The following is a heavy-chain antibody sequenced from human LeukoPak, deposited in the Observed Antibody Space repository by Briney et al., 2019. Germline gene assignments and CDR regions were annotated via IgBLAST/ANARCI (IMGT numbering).Heavy chain of an antibody. Sequence: ASVKVSCKASGYTFTTYGISWVRQAPGQGLEWMGWIFTHTGNTDYAQNLQGRVILTTNTSTSTAYMELKSLRYDDTAVYYCARRYSGYAGAAGYWGQGTLVTVSS. J-gene: IGHJ4*02. V-gene: IGHV1-18*01. D-gene: IGHD5-12*01. CDR1: GYTFTTYG. CDR3: ARRYSGYAGAAGY. CDR2: IFTHTGNT.